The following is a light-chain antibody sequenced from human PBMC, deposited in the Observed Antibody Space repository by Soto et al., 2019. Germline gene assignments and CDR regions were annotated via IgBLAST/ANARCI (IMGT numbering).Light chain of an antibody. V-gene: IGKV1-39*01. J-gene: IGKJ3*01. CDR3: QQSYSTPFT. Sequence: DIQMTQSPSSLSASAGDRVTITCRASQSISSYLNWYQQKPGKAPKLLIYAASSLQSGVPSRFSGSGSGTDFTLTISSLXXXXFATYYCQQSYSTPFTFGPGTKVDIK. CDR1: QSISSY. CDR2: AAS.